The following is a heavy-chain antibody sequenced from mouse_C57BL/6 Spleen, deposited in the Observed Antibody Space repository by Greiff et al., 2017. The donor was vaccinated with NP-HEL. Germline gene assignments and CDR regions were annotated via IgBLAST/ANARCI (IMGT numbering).Heavy chain of an antibody. CDR2: IYPGSGST. CDR1: GYTFTSYW. Sequence: QVQLQQPGAELVKPGASVKMSCKASGYTFTSYWITWVKQRPGQGLEWIGDIYPGSGSTNYNEKFKSKATLTVDTSSSTAYMQLSSLTSEDSAVYYCARRVAYYSNYVDWYFDVWGTGTTVTVSS. V-gene: IGHV1-55*01. D-gene: IGHD2-5*01. CDR3: ARRVAYYSNYVDWYFDV. J-gene: IGHJ1*03.